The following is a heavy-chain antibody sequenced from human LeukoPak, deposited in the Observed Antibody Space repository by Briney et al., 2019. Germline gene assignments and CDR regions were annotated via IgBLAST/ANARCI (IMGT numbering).Heavy chain of an antibody. J-gene: IGHJ3*02. Sequence: ASVKVSCKASGGTFSSYAISWVRQAPGQGLEWMGRIIPILGIANYAQKFQGRVTITADKSTSTAYMELSSLRSEDTAVYYCARDDPAVGFDIWGQGTMVTVSS. CDR3: ARDDPAVGFDI. CDR1: GGTFSSYA. V-gene: IGHV1-69*04. D-gene: IGHD2-2*01. CDR2: IIPILGIA.